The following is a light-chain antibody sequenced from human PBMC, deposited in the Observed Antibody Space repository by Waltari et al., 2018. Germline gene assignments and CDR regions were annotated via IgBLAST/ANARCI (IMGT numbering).Light chain of an antibody. V-gene: IGLV1-47*01. J-gene: IGLJ3*02. Sequence: QSVLTQPPSASGTPGQRVTISCSGSYSNIGSNYVYWYQQLPGTAPKLPIHRNNQRPSGVPDRFSGSKSDTSASLAISGLRSEDEADYYCAAWDDSLSGGVFGGGTKLTVL. CDR2: RNN. CDR1: YSNIGSNY. CDR3: AAWDDSLSGGV.